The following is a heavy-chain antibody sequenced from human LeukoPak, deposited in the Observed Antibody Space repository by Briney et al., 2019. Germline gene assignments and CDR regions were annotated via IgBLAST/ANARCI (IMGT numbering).Heavy chain of an antibody. V-gene: IGHV3-48*03. CDR3: AREPGYCSTTSCYKFFDH. CDR2: ISSSGSTI. D-gene: IGHD2-2*02. CDR1: GFTFSGYE. Sequence: GGSLRLSCAASGFTFSGYEMNWVRQAPGKGLEWVSYISSSGSTIYYADSVKGRFTVSRDNAKNSLYLQMNSLRAEDTAVYYCAREPGYCSTTSCYKFFDHWGQGTLVTVSS. J-gene: IGHJ4*02.